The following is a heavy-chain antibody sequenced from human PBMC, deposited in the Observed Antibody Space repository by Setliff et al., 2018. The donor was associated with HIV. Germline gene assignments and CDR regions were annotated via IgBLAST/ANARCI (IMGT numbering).Heavy chain of an antibody. Sequence: PSETLSLTCTVSGGSISSSSYYWGWIRQPPGKGLEWIGTIYYTGSTYYNPSLKSRVTISVDTSKNQFSLKLSSVTAADTAVYYCAKEARGIPTTGTGYWGQGALVTVPQ. D-gene: IGHD6-13*01. J-gene: IGHJ4*02. CDR1: GGSISSSSYY. CDR3: AKEARGIPTTGTGY. V-gene: IGHV4-39*02. CDR2: IYYTGST.